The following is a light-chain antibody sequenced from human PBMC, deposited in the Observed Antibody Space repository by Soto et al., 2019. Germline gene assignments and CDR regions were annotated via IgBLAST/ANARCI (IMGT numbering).Light chain of an antibody. CDR2: LEGSGSY. CDR3: ETWGSSPHVV. V-gene: IGLV4-60*03. Sequence: QPVLTQSPSASASLGSSVKLTCTLSSGHSSYIIAWHQQQPGKAPRYLMKLEGSGSYNKGSGVPDRFSGSSSGADRYLTISKLQSEDEADYYCETWGSSPHVVFGGGTKVTVL. CDR1: SGHSSYI. J-gene: IGLJ2*01.